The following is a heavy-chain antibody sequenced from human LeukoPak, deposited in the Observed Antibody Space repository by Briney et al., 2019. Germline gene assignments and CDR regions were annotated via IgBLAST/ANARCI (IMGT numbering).Heavy chain of an antibody. CDR1: GYIFTDHF. D-gene: IGHD4-11*01. J-gene: IGHJ5*02. CDR2: INPNSGGT. CDR3: ARPMTTVTTSWCDP. Sequence: ASVNVSCKSSGYIFTDHFIHWVRQAPGQGLEWMGWINPNSGGTNYAQKFQGRVTMTRDTSISTAYMELSRLRSDDTAVYYCARPMTTVTTSWCDPWGQGTLVTVSS. V-gene: IGHV1-2*02.